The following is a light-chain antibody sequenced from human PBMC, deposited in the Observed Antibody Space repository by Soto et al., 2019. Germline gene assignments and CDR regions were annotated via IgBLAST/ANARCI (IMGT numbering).Light chain of an antibody. CDR2: SNN. CDR3: AAWDDSLNGPL. J-gene: IGLJ3*02. Sequence: QSVLTQPPSASGTPGQRVTISCSGSSSNIGSNTVNWYQQLPGTAPTLLIYSNNQRPSGVPDRFSGSKSGTSASLAVNGLQSGDEADYCCAAWDDSLNGPLFGGVTKLTVL. CDR1: SSNIGSNT. V-gene: IGLV1-44*01.